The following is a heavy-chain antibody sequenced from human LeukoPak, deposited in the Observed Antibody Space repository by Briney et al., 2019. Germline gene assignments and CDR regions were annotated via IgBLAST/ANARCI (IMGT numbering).Heavy chain of an antibody. CDR2: IWYDGSNK. V-gene: IGHV3-33*01. Sequence: PGGSLRLSCAASGFTFSSYGMHWVRQAPGKGLEWVAVIWYDGSNKYYADSVKGRFTISRDNSKNTLYLQMNSLRAEDTAVYYCARSTYTAAAGAPDYWGQGTLVTVSS. J-gene: IGHJ4*02. CDR1: GFTFSSYG. CDR3: ARSTYTAAAGAPDY. D-gene: IGHD6-13*01.